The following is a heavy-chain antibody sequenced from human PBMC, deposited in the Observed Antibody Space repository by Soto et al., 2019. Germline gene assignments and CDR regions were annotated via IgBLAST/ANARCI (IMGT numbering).Heavy chain of an antibody. D-gene: IGHD1-7*01. CDR1: GGTLSSYA. CDR3: ARGNWNSGDWFDP. CDR2: IIPIFGTA. Sequence: SVKVSCKASGGTLSSYAISWVRQAPGQGLEWMGGIIPIFGTANYAQKFQGRVTITADESTSTAYMELSSLRSEDTAVYYCARGNWNSGDWFDPWGQGTLVTVSS. V-gene: IGHV1-69*13. J-gene: IGHJ5*02.